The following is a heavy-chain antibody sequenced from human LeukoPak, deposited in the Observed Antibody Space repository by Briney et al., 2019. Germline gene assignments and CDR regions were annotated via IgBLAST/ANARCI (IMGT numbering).Heavy chain of an antibody. D-gene: IGHD3-10*01. V-gene: IGHV1-3*01. Sequence: ASVKVSCKASGYTFTSYGISWVRQAPGQRLEWMGWINAGNGNTKYSQKFQGRVTITRDTPASTAYMELSSLRSEDTAVYYCARVSELLWFGEEDYWGQGTLVTVSS. CDR2: INAGNGNT. CDR3: ARVSELLWFGEEDY. J-gene: IGHJ4*02. CDR1: GYTFTSYG.